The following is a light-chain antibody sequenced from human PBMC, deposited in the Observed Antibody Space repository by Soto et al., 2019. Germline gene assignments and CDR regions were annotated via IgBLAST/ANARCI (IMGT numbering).Light chain of an antibody. CDR3: QQLNSYPVT. CDR1: QGISSS. J-gene: IGKJ5*01. Sequence: DIQLTQSPYFLSASVGDRVTITCRASQGISSSLAWYQQKPGKAPKLLIYAASTVQSGVPSRFSGSGSGTEFTLTISSLQPEDFATYYCQQLNSYPVTFGQGTRLEIK. CDR2: AAS. V-gene: IGKV1-9*01.